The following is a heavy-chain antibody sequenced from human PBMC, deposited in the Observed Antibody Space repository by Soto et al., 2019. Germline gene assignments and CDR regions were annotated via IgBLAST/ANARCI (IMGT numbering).Heavy chain of an antibody. V-gene: IGHV3-11*06. D-gene: IGHD2-21*01. CDR2: ISPTGTYR. J-gene: IGHJ5*02. Sequence: QVHLVESGGGLVKPGGSLRLSCATSGFTFSDYYMSWIRQAPGKGLEFVSYISPTGTYRTYADSVKGRFTISRDNAKNSLYLQVNSLRAEDTAVYYCSRGGGGGLFDLWGQGTFVTVSS. CDR1: GFTFSDYY. CDR3: SRGGGGGLFDL.